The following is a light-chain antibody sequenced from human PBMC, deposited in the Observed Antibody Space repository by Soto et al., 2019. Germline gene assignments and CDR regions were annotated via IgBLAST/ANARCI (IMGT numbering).Light chain of an antibody. J-gene: IGKJ1*01. CDR2: AAS. V-gene: IGKV1-16*02. CDR3: LQDINYPWT. Sequence: DIQMTQSPSSLSASVGDRVTITCRASQGISNYLAWFQQKPGKAPKSLIYAASNLQSGVPSKFSGSGSGTEFTLTISSLQPEDSATYYCLQDINYPWTFGQGTKVDIK. CDR1: QGISNY.